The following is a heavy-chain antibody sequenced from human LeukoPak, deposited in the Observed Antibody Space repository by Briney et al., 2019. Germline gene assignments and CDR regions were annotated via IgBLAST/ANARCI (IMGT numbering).Heavy chain of an antibody. CDR2: ISGSDGST. Sequence: GGSLRLSCAASGFTFSNYAMTWVRQVPGKGLEWVSIISGSDGSTYYADSVKGRFTISRDNPKNTLYLQMNTLRAEDTAVYYCAKNRGDITSSRVGCDYWGQGALVTVSS. J-gene: IGHJ4*02. D-gene: IGHD2-15*01. V-gene: IGHV3-23*01. CDR3: AKNRGDITSSRVGCDY. CDR1: GFTFSNYA.